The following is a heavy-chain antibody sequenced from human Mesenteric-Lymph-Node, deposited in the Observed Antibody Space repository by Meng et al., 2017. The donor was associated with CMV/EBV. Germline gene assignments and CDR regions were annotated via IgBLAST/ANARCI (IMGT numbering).Heavy chain of an antibody. CDR2: TSSGSRSI. Sequence: GGSLRLSCAASGFTFNIYAMDWVRQAPGKGLEWVSYTSSGSRSIHYADSVKGRFTISRDNDRNSLYLQMSSLRAEDTAVYYCVRHYHGVDVWGQGTTVTVSS. CDR1: GFTFNIYA. J-gene: IGHJ6*02. V-gene: IGHV3-48*04. CDR3: VRHYHGVDV.